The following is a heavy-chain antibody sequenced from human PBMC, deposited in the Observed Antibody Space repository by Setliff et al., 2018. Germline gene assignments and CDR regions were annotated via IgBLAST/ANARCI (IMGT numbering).Heavy chain of an antibody. D-gene: IGHD3-10*01. Sequence: GASVKVSCKASGGTFNTYGLSWVRLAPGQGLEWMGGIIPIIGEPNYAQKFQGRVTITADESTSTAYMELRSLKSEDTAVYYCAREALQRAGLYFFDIWGQGMLVTVSS. J-gene: IGHJ4*02. CDR1: GGTFNTYG. V-gene: IGHV1-69*13. CDR2: IIPIIGEP. CDR3: AREALQRAGLYFFDI.